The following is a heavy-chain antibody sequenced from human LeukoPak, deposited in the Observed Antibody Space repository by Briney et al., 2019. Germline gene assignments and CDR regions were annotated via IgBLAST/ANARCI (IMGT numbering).Heavy chain of an antibody. CDR1: GFTFSNYA. Sequence: GQSLRLSCAASGFTFSNYAMPWVRQAPGKGLEWVSLISSGGTYEYYADSVKGRFTISRDNSKNTLYLQLNSLRAEDTAVYYCARDSTYYYDSGSSGPHYFDNWGQGTLVTVSS. D-gene: IGHD3-10*01. CDR3: ARDSTYYYDSGSSGPHYFDN. CDR2: ISSGGTYE. J-gene: IGHJ4*02. V-gene: IGHV3-30*01.